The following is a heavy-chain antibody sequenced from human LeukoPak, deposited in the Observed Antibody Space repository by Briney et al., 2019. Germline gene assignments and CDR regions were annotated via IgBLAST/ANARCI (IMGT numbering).Heavy chain of an antibody. V-gene: IGHV3-7*01. CDR2: INRDESDK. Sequence: GGSLRLSCAASGYTLSNYWMTWVRQAPGKGLEWVANINRDESDKHYVDSVEGRFTISRDNAKNSLYLQMNSLRAEDTAVYYCVRDDGHSYQYASRTYYYDAFGIWGQGTVVTVSS. J-gene: IGHJ3*02. D-gene: IGHD3-10*01. CDR3: VRDDGHSYQYASRTYYYDAFGI. CDR1: GYTLSNYW.